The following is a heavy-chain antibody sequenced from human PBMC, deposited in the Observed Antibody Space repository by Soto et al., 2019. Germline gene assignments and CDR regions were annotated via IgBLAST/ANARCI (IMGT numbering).Heavy chain of an antibody. CDR3: ARDRYSSSRHEDAFYI. V-gene: IGHV3-48*01. Sequence: EVQLVESGGGLVQPGGSLRLSCAASGFTFSSYSMNWVRQAPGKGLEWVSYISSSSSTIYYADSVKGRFTISRDNAKNSLYLQMNSLIAEDTAVYYCARDRYSSSRHEDAFYIWGQGTMVTVSS. CDR1: GFTFSSYS. CDR2: ISSSSSTI. D-gene: IGHD6-13*01. J-gene: IGHJ3*02.